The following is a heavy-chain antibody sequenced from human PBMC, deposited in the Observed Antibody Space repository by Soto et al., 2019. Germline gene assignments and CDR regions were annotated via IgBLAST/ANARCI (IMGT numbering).Heavy chain of an antibody. D-gene: IGHD3-3*01. Sequence: ETLSLRRGVYGWSVSGFYLSWISKPPAKGLSWIGEINHSGSTNYNPSLKSRVTISVDTSKNQFSLKLSSVTAADTAVYYCARGLARYYDFWSGSRALNWFDPWGQGTLVPVSS. J-gene: IGHJ5*02. CDR3: ARGLARYYDFWSGSRALNWFDP. CDR2: INHSGST. CDR1: GWSVSGFY. V-gene: IGHV4-34*01.